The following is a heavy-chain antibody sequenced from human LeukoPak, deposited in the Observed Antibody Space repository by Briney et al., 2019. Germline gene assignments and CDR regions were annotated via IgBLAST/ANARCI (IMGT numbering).Heavy chain of an antibody. Sequence: GGSLRLSCAASGFTFSSYAMSWVRQAPGKGLEWVSAISGSGGSTYYADSEKGRFTISRDNSKNTLYLQMNSLRAEDTAVYYCAKDHWGQYTAPFDYWGQGTLVTVSS. J-gene: IGHJ4*02. CDR3: AKDHWGQYTAPFDY. CDR2: ISGSGGST. D-gene: IGHD7-27*01. CDR1: GFTFSSYA. V-gene: IGHV3-23*01.